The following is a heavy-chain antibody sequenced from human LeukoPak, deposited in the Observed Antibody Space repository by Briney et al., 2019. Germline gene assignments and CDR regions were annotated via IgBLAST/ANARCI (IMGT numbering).Heavy chain of an antibody. D-gene: IGHD3-10*01. Sequence: ASVKVSCKASGYTFSSHAISWVRQAPGQGLEWMGWISVNNGNTYYAQKLQGRVTMTTDTSTSTAYMELRSLSSDDTAVYYCARSLGGGNYYVNYDKWGQGTLVTVSS. CDR3: ARSLGGGNYYVNYDK. V-gene: IGHV1-18*01. CDR2: ISVNNGNT. J-gene: IGHJ4*02. CDR1: GYTFSSHA.